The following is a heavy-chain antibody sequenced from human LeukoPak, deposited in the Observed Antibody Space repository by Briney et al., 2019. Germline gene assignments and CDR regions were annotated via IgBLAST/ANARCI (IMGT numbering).Heavy chain of an antibody. D-gene: IGHD6-13*01. CDR1: GFTFSNNS. J-gene: IGHJ4*02. CDR2: ISSRSRTI. Sequence: GGSLRLSCAASGFTFSNNSMNWVRQAPGKGLEWVSYISSRSRTIYYADSVKGRFTISRDNAKNSLYLQVNSLRAEDTAVYYCARAAASSWYLFDYWGQGTLVTVSS. CDR3: ARAAASSWYLFDY. V-gene: IGHV3-48*04.